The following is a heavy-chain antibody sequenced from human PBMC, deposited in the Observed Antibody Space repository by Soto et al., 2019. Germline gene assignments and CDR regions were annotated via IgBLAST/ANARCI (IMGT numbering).Heavy chain of an antibody. J-gene: IGHJ3*02. Sequence: GGSLRLSCAASGFTFSSYWMSWVRQAPGKGLEWVANIKQDGSEKYYVDSVKGRFTISRDNAKNSLYLQMNSLRAEDTAVYYCARSFSNWGSAFDIWGQGTMVTVSS. CDR3: ARSFSNWGSAFDI. CDR2: IKQDGSEK. V-gene: IGHV3-7*03. D-gene: IGHD7-27*01. CDR1: GFTFSSYW.